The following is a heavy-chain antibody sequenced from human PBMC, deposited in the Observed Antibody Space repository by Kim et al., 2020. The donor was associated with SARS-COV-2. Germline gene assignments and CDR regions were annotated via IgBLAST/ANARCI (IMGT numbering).Heavy chain of an antibody. J-gene: IGHJ6*02. D-gene: IGHD5-12*01. CDR2: ISGSGGST. Sequence: GGSLRLSCAASGFTFSSYAMSWVRQAPGKGLEWVSAISGSGGSTYYADSVKGRFTISRDNSKNTLYLQMNSLRAEDTAVYYCAKASGYSGYDRPYYYYGMDVWGQGTTVTVSS. V-gene: IGHV3-23*01. CDR3: AKASGYSGYDRPYYYYGMDV. CDR1: GFTFSSYA.